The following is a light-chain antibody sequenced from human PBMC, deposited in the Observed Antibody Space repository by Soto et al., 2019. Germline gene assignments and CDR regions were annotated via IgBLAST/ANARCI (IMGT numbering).Light chain of an antibody. J-gene: IGLJ3*02. Sequence: QSVLTQPASVSGSPGQSITISCTGTSSDIGTYNYVSWYQHHPGKAPKLLIYEVSNRPSGVSNRFSGSKSGNMASLTISGLQAEDEADYYCSSYTSSDTLGVFGGGTKVTVL. CDR3: SSYTSSDTLGV. V-gene: IGLV2-14*01. CDR1: SSDIGTYNY. CDR2: EVS.